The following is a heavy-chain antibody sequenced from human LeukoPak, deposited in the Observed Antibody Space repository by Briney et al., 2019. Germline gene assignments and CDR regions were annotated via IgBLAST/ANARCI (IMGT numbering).Heavy chain of an antibody. CDR3: ARSGYFDWQQNAFDI. D-gene: IGHD3-9*01. CDR1: GYTFTSYG. J-gene: IGHJ3*02. CDR2: ISAYNGNT. V-gene: IGHV1-18*01. Sequence: ASVKVSCKASGYTFTSYGISWVRQAPGQGLEWMGWISAYNGNTNYAQKLQGRVTMTTDTPTSTAYMELRSLRSDDTAVYYCARSGYFDWQQNAFDIWGQGTMVTVSS.